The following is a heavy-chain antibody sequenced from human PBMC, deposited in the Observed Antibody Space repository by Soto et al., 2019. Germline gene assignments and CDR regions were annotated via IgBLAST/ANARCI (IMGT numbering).Heavy chain of an antibody. Sequence: GESLKISCKGSVYSFTSYWISWVRQMPGKGLEWMGRIDPSDSYTNYSPSFQGHVTISADKSISTAYPQWSSLKASDTAMYYCARGYGSGSGFDPWGQGTLVTVSS. D-gene: IGHD3-10*01. V-gene: IGHV5-10-1*01. CDR2: IDPSDSYT. CDR1: VYSFTSYW. J-gene: IGHJ5*02. CDR3: ARGYGSGSGFDP.